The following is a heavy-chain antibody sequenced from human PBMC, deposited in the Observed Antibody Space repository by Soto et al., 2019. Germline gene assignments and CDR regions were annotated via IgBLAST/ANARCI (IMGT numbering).Heavy chain of an antibody. CDR1: GYTFTSYA. V-gene: IGHV1-3*01. CDR3: ARDSPTGLPLYCRGDCSIDP. D-gene: IGHD2-21*02. CDR2: INAGNGNT. Sequence: ASVKVSCKASGYTFTSYAIHWVRQAPGQRLEWMGWINAGNGNTKYSQKFQGRVTITRDTSASTAYMELSSLRSEDTAVYYCARDSPTGLPLYCRGDCSIDPWGQGTLVTVSS. J-gene: IGHJ5*02.